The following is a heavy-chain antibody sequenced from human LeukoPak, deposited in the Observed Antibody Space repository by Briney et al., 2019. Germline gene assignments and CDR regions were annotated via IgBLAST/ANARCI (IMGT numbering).Heavy chain of an antibody. V-gene: IGHV4-61*02. CDR2: IYTSGST. Sequence: SETLSLTCTVSGGSISSGSYYWSWMRQPAGKGLEWIVRIYTSGSTNYNPSLKSRVTISVDTSKNQFSLKLSSVTAADTAVFYCARDRGGSRPYYYGMDVWGQGTTVTVSS. CDR3: ARDRGGSRPYYYGMDV. CDR1: GGSISSGSYY. D-gene: IGHD6-13*01. J-gene: IGHJ6*02.